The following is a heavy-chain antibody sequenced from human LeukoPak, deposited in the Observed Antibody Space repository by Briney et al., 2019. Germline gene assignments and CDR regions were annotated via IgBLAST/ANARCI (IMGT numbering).Heavy chain of an antibody. CDR2: INPVGSDK. Sequence: GGSLRLSCAAAGFTFYTFWMTWVHQGQGNGLEWVANINPVGSDKYYVDSLKGRFTISRDNAKNSMYLQMDSLRAEDTAVYYCVRAGYTYGFDYWGQGALVTVS. CDR1: GFTFYTFW. D-gene: IGHD5-18*01. J-gene: IGHJ4*02. CDR3: VRAGYTYGFDY. V-gene: IGHV3-7*04.